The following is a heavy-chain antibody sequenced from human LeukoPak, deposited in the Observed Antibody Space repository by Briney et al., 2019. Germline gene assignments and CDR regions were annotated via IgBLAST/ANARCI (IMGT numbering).Heavy chain of an antibody. CDR1: GFTFSSYS. V-gene: IGHV3-21*01. J-gene: IGHJ4*02. D-gene: IGHD2-2*01. CDR2: ISSSSTYI. CDR3: ARNGGRGRVCSSSSCYLDY. Sequence: GGSLRLSCAASGFTFSSYSINWGRPAPGKGLEWVSSISSSSTYIYYAHSVKGRFTISRDNAKNSLYLQMNSLRAEDTAVYYCARNGGRGRVCSSSSCYLDYWGQGTLVTVSS.